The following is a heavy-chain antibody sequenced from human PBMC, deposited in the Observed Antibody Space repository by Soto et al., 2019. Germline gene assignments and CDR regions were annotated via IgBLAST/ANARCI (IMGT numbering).Heavy chain of an antibody. CDR3: SAARPDIGVGWWV. J-gene: IGHJ6*02. CDR1: GSGFISCG. D-gene: IGHD2-15*01. CDR2: IVVASGQT. V-gene: IGHV1-58*02. Sequence: GASVKVSCKASGSGFISCGIEWVRQAHGQRVEWIGLIVVASGQTNYAQNFRGRVAITRDTSTATAYIELTGLTSEDTAVYFCSAARPDIGVGWWVWGQGTTVTVSS.